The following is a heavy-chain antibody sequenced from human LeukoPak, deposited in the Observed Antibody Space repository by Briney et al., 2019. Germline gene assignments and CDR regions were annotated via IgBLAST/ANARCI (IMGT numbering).Heavy chain of an antibody. Sequence: GGSLRLSCAASGFTVSSNYMSWVRQAPGKGLEWVSVIYSGGSTYYADPVKGRFTISRDDSKNTLYLQMNSLRAEDTAIYYCAKGIHLSLSENDYWGQGTLVTVSS. CDR1: GFTVSSNY. CDR2: IYSGGST. V-gene: IGHV3-53*01. CDR3: AKGIHLSLSENDY. J-gene: IGHJ4*02. D-gene: IGHD5-18*01.